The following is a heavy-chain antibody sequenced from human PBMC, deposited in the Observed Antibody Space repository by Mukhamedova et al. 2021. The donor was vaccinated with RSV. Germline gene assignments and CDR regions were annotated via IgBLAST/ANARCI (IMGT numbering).Heavy chain of an antibody. D-gene: IGHD2-2*01. Sequence: AYAASVKGRFTISRDDSKNTAYLQMNSLETADTAVYYCTRLGGTNVYCDSNSCNWFDPWGQGNLVTVSS. J-gene: IGHJ5*02. V-gene: IGHV3-73*01. CDR3: TRLGGTNVYCDSNSCNWFDP.